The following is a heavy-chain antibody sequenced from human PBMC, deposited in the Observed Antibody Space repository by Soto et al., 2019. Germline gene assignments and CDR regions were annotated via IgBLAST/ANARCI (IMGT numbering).Heavy chain of an antibody. J-gene: IGHJ2*01. CDR3: ARDGSPSLWYCDL. CDR2: ISYDGGNK. V-gene: IGHV3-30-3*01. D-gene: IGHD2-2*03. Sequence: QVQLVESGGGVVQPGRSLRLSCAASEFTFSSYAMYWVRQAPGKGLEWVAVISYDGGNKYYADSVKGRFTISRDNSNNTLFLQMNSPTSEDTAVYYCARDGSPSLWYCDLWGRGTLVTVSS. CDR1: EFTFSSYA.